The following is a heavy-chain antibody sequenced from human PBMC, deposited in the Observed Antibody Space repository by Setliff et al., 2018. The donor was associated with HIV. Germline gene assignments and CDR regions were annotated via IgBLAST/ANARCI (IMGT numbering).Heavy chain of an antibody. CDR2: IYASGST. Sequence: PSETLSLTCSASGGSISTYYWSWIRQPPGKGLEWIGYIYASGSTNYSPSLKSRVTISVDTSKNQFSLKLKSVTAADTAVYFCARHVYSSGWGYVYHLDSWGQGTLVTVSS. CDR3: ARHVYSSGWGYVYHLDS. D-gene: IGHD6-19*01. J-gene: IGHJ4*02. CDR1: GGSISTYY. V-gene: IGHV4-59*08.